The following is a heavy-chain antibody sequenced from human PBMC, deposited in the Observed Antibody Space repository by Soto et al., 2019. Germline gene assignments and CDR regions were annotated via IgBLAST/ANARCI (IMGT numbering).Heavy chain of an antibody. CDR3: ARDLLDHDSSGYYGDGSYFDY. CDR2: ISYDGSNK. V-gene: IGHV3-30-3*01. J-gene: IGHJ4*02. CDR1: GFTFSSYA. Sequence: LSLSCAASGFTFSSYAMHWVRQAPGKGLEWVAVISYDGSNKYYADSVKGRFTISRDNSKNTLYLQMNSLRAEDTAVYYCARDLLDHDSSGYYGDGSYFDYWGQGTLVTVSS. D-gene: IGHD3-22*01.